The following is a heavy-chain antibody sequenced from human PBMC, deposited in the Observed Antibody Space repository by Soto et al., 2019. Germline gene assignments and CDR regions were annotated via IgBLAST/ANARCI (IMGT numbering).Heavy chain of an antibody. CDR3: VRGDGDESEGNVYLGRH. V-gene: IGHV3-74*03. J-gene: IGHJ4*02. D-gene: IGHD3-16*01. Sequence: EVQLVESGAGLVQPGGSMTLSCAASGFTFSSYWMHWVRHAPGKGLLWVSRIKSDGSGTMYADSVKGRLTISRDNTRNPRYLHMNSLRVEATAVYFRVRGDGDESEGNVYLGRHWGQGPLVRVAS. CDR2: IKSDGSGT. CDR1: GFTFSSYW.